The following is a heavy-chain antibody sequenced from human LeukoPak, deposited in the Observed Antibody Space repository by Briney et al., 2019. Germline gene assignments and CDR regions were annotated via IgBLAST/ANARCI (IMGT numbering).Heavy chain of an antibody. J-gene: IGHJ3*02. CDR1: GFTFSRYS. CDR3: ARKGNAFDI. D-gene: IGHD3-10*01. V-gene: IGHV3-74*01. CDR2: INTDGSST. Sequence: GGSLRLSCAASGFTFSRYSMNWVRQAPGKGLVWVSRINTDGSSTDYADSVKGRFTISRDNAKNTLYLQMNSLRAEDTAVYYCARKGNAFDIWGQGTMVTVSS.